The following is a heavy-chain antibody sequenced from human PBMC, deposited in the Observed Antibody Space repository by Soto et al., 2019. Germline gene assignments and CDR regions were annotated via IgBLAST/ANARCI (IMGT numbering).Heavy chain of an antibody. Sequence: EVQLVESGGGLVQPGGSLRLSCAASGFTFSSYWIHWVRQAPGKGLVWVSRINGDGRTTNYADSVRGQFAISRDNANNTVYLQTNSLRAEDTAVYYCARGAAGRYYSDYWGQGTLVTVSS. CDR3: ARGAAGRYYSDY. J-gene: IGHJ4*02. CDR1: GFTFSSYW. D-gene: IGHD2-15*01. V-gene: IGHV3-74*01. CDR2: INGDGRTT.